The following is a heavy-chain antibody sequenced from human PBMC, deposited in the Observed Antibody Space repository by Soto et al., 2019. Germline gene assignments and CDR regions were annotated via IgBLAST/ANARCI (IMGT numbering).Heavy chain of an antibody. CDR3: ARLQAAAGDNDPTFDY. CDR1: GYSFTSYW. Sequence: EVQLVQSGEEVKKPGESLRISCKGSGYSFTSYWINWVRQMPGKGLEWMGRIDPSDSYTNYSTSFQGHVSISADKTISTAYMQGSSLKDSDTAMYYCARLQAAAGDNDPTFDYWGQGTLVTVSS. CDR2: IDPSDSYT. J-gene: IGHJ4*02. D-gene: IGHD6-13*01. V-gene: IGHV5-10-1*01.